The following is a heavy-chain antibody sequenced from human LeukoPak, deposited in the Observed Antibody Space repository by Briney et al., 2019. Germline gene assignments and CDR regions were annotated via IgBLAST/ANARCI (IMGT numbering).Heavy chain of an antibody. J-gene: IGHJ4*02. CDR2: IYSGGST. V-gene: IGHV3-53*05. D-gene: IGHD3-22*01. CDR1: GFTASSNY. CDR3: ASPLNYYDSSGPFDY. Sequence: GGSLRLSCAASGFTASSNYMSWVRQAPGKGLEWVSVIYSGGSTYYADSVKGRFTISRDNSKNTLYLQMNSLRAEDTAVYYCASPLNYYDSSGPFDYWGQGTLVTVSS.